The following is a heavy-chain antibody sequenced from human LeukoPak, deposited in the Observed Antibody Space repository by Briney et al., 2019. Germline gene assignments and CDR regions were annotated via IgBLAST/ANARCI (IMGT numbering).Heavy chain of an antibody. V-gene: IGHV3-23*01. CDR3: AKSTSFYLDS. CDR2: ISGSGGST. CDR1: GFTFSSYA. Sequence: GGSLRLSCAASGFTFSSYAMSWVRQAPGKGLEWVSAISGSGGSTYYADSVKGRFTISRDNSKSMLYVQMNSLRAEDTAVYYCAKSTSFYLDSWGQGTLVTVSS. J-gene: IGHJ4*02.